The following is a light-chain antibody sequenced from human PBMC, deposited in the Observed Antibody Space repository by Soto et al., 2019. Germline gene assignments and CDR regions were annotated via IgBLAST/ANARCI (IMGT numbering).Light chain of an antibody. CDR2: SNN. CDR3: AAWDDSLNASV. CDR1: NSDLPNYDS. Sequence: QSALTQPASVSGSPGQSITISCTGTNSDLPNYDSVSWYQQHPGKAPKLLIHSNNKRPSGVPDRFSGSKSGTSASLAISGLQSEDEADYYCAAWDDSLNASVFGGGTKLTVL. J-gene: IGLJ2*01. V-gene: IGLV1-44*01.